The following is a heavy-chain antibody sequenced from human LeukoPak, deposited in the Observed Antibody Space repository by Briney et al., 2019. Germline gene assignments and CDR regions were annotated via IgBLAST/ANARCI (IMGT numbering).Heavy chain of an antibody. CDR3: ARGYYDFWSGYYDAFDI. CDR1: GYTFTSYG. D-gene: IGHD3-3*01. Sequence: ASVKVSCKASGYTFTSYGISWVRQAPGQGLEWMGWINPNSGGTNYAQKFQGRVTMTRDTSISTAYMELSRLRSDDTAVYYCARGYYDFWSGYYDAFDIWGQGTMVTVSS. CDR2: INPNSGGT. V-gene: IGHV1-2*02. J-gene: IGHJ3*02.